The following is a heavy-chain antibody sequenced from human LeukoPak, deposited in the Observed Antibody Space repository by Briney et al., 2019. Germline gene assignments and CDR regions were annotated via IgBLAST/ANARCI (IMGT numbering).Heavy chain of an antibody. V-gene: IGHV3-15*01. J-gene: IGHJ4*02. Sequence: GGSLRLSCAASGFTFSNAWMSWVRQAPGKGLEWVGRIKSKTDGGTTDYAAPVNGRFTISRDDSKNTLYLQMNSLKTEDTAVYYCTTHSSGYLNFDYWGQGTLVTVSS. CDR1: GFTFSNAW. CDR3: TTHSSGYLNFDY. D-gene: IGHD3-22*01. CDR2: IKSKTDGGTT.